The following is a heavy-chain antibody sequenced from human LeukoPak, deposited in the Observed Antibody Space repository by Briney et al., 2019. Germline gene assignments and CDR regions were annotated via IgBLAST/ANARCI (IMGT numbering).Heavy chain of an antibody. Sequence: GASVKVSCKASGCTFSSYAISWVRQAPGQGLEWMGRIIPIYGIANYAQKFQGRVTITADKSTSTAYMELSSLRSEDTAVYYCARPYYYDSSGYYYFDYWGQGTLVTVSS. CDR1: GCTFSSYA. CDR2: IIPIYGIA. D-gene: IGHD3-22*01. J-gene: IGHJ4*02. CDR3: ARPYYYDSSGYYYFDY. V-gene: IGHV1-69*04.